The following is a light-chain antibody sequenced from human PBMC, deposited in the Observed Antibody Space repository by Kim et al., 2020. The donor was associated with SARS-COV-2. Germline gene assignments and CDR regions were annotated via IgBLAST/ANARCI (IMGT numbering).Light chain of an antibody. J-gene: IGLJ2*01. CDR3: QVWDSSIVL. V-gene: IGLV3-9*01. CDR2: RDS. CDR1: NIGSKN. Sequence: SVALGQSARITCGGNNIGSKNVHWYQQKPGQAPVLVIYRDSNRPSGIPGRFSGSNSGNTATLTISRAQAGDEADYYCQVWDSSIVLFGGGTQLTVL.